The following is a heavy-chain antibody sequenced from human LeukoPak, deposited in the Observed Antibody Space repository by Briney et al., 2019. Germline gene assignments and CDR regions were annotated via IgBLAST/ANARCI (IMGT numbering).Heavy chain of an antibody. CDR3: AKDLAAGTSYYYYGMDV. CDR1: GFTFDDYA. D-gene: IGHD6-13*01. Sequence: PGRSLRLSCAASGFTFDDYAMHWVRQAPGKGLEWVSGISWNSGSIGYADSVKGRFTISRDNAKNSLYLQMNSLRAEDTALYYCAKDLAAGTSYYYYGMDVWGQGTTVTVSS. V-gene: IGHV3-9*01. J-gene: IGHJ6*02. CDR2: ISWNSGSI.